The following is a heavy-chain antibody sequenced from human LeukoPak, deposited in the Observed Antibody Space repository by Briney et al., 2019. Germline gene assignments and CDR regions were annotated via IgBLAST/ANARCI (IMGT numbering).Heavy chain of an antibody. D-gene: IGHD3-22*01. J-gene: IGHJ5*02. CDR2: IYYSVNT. Sequence: PSETLSLTCAVSGGSISSGGYSWSWIGQPPGKGLEWIGYIYYSVNTYYSPSLRSRVTISVDTSKNQFSLKLSSVTAADTAVYYCARGAYDSSGYLNHWGQGTLVTVSS. V-gene: IGHV4-30-4*07. CDR1: GGSISSGGYS. CDR3: ARGAYDSSGYLNH.